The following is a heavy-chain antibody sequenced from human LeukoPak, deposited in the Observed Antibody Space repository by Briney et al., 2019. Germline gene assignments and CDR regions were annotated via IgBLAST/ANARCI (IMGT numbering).Heavy chain of an antibody. CDR1: GGSISSSSYY. Sequence: SETLSLTCTVSGGSISSSSYYWGWIRQPPGKGLEWIGSIYYSGSTYYNPSLKSRVTISVDTSKNQFSLKLSSVTAADTAVYYCARGTYYYDSSGPQPLPSAFDIWGQGTMVTVSS. CDR3: ARGTYYYDSSGPQPLPSAFDI. D-gene: IGHD3-22*01. CDR2: IYYSGST. J-gene: IGHJ3*02. V-gene: IGHV4-39*07.